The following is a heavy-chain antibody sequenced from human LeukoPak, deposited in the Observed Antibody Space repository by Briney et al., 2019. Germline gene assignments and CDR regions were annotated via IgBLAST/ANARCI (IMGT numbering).Heavy chain of an antibody. J-gene: IGHJ3*02. Sequence: SETLSLTCTVSGGTISSYYWSWIRQPPGKGLEWIGFIYYSGSTNYNHSLKSRVTISVDTSKNQFSLKLSSVTAADTAVYYCARGSWAELLGAFDISGEGTIVTASP. D-gene: IGHD1-26*01. CDR2: IYYSGST. CDR1: GGTISSYY. CDR3: ARGSWAELLGAFDI. V-gene: IGHV4-59*01.